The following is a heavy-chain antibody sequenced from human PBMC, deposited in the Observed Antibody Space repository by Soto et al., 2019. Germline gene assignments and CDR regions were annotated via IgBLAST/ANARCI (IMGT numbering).Heavy chain of an antibody. V-gene: IGHV3-74*01. CDR3: ASQHYYDSSGYYVVY. J-gene: IGHJ4*02. Sequence: GGSLRLSCAASGFTFSSYWMYWVRQAPGKGLVWVSRINSDGSSTIYADSVKGRFTISRDNAKNTLNLQMSSLRAEDTAVYYCASQHYYDSSGYYVVYWGQGTLVTVSS. D-gene: IGHD3-22*01. CDR2: INSDGSST. CDR1: GFTFSSYW.